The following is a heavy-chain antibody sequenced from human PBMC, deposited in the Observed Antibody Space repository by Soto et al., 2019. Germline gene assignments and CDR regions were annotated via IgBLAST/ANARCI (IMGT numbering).Heavy chain of an antibody. J-gene: IGHJ6*02. CDR3: ERGYDYYYGVDV. CDR1: GYTFTNCD. V-gene: IGHV1-8*01. Sequence: GASAKGSCKAPGYTFTNCDINWVRQATGQVLEYMGWMNPNTRNTGSAQKIQGRVTMTTDTSTSTAYMELSSLRSEDTAVYFCERGYDYYYGVDVWGQGTTVPVSS. CDR2: MNPNTRNT.